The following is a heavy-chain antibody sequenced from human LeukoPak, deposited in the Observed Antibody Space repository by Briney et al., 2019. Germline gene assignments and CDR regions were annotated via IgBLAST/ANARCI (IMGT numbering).Heavy chain of an antibody. J-gene: IGHJ5*02. CDR3: ARRGYCSSTSCYEYWFDP. CDR2: IYYSGST. D-gene: IGHD2-2*01. V-gene: IGHV4-39*01. CDR1: GGSIRSSSYY. Sequence: PSETLSLTCTVSGGSIRSSSYYWGWIRQPPGKGLEWIGIIYYSGSTYYNPSLKSRLTISVDTSKNQFSLKLSSVTATDTAVYSCARRGYCSSTSCYEYWFDPWGQGTLVTVSS.